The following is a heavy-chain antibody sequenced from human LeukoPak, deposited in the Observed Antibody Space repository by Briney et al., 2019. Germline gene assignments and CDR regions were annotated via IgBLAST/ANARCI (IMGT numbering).Heavy chain of an antibody. Sequence: GASVKVSCKASGYTFTNYGISWVRQAPGQGLEWMGWISAHNGNTDYAQKFQGRVTMTTDTSTSTAYMELRSLRSDDRAVYYCARERYCSGGSCYSGALDTWGHGTMVTVSS. V-gene: IGHV1-18*01. D-gene: IGHD2-15*01. CDR1: GYTFTNYG. J-gene: IGHJ3*02. CDR2: ISAHNGNT. CDR3: ARERYCSGGSCYSGALDT.